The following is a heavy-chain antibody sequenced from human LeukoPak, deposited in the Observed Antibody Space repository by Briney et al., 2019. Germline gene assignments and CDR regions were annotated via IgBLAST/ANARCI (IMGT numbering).Heavy chain of an antibody. CDR1: GFSFSGYY. CDR2: ISSGGSAT. CDR3: ARTSGSRHLTGYYRSFFDY. D-gene: IGHD3-9*01. V-gene: IGHV3-11*01. Sequence: GGSLRLSCAASGFSFSGYYMSWFRQAPGKGLEWVSYISSGGSATYYADSVKGRFTISRDNAKNSLYLQMNSLRAEDTAVYFCARTSGSRHLTGYYRSFFDYWGQGTLVTVSS. J-gene: IGHJ4*02.